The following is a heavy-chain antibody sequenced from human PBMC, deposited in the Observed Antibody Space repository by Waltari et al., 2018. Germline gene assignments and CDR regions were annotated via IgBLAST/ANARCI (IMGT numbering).Heavy chain of an antibody. CDR3: ATYRWLGY. D-gene: IGHD3-10*01. CDR1: DFTFSTYW. Sequence: EAKLVDSGGGLVQPGGSLRLSCEVSDFTFSTYWMTWVRQAPGRGLEGVANINHDGREKNYVDSVKGRFTISRDNARNSLYLQMNSLRAEDTAVYYCATYRWLGYWGQGTLVTVSS. J-gene: IGHJ4*02. V-gene: IGHV3-7*03. CDR2: INHDGREK.